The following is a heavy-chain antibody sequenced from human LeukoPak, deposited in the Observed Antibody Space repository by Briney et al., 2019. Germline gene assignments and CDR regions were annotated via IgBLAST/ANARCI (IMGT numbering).Heavy chain of an antibody. V-gene: IGHV3-74*01. CDR2: INSDGSST. J-gene: IGHJ6*02. CDR3: ARDQSYRTGMDV. D-gene: IGHD1-26*01. CDR1: GFTFSSYW. Sequence: GGSLRLSCAASGFTFSSYWMHWVRQAPGKGLVWVSRINSDGSSTNYADSVKGRFTISRDNAKNTLYLQMNSLRAKDTAVYYCARDQSYRTGMDVWGQGTTVTVSS.